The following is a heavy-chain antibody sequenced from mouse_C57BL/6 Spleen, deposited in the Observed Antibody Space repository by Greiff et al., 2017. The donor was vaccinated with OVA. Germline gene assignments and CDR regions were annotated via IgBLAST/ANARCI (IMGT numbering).Heavy chain of an antibody. V-gene: IGHV1-39*01. D-gene: IGHD2-1*01. Sequence: EVKLMESGPELVKPGASVKISCKASGYSFTDYNMNWVQQSNGKSLEWIGVINPNYGTTSYTQKFKGQVTFTVDHSSSTAYMQLNSLTSEDSAVYYCARKGNYEKAMDDWGQGTSVTVSS. CDR3: ARKGNYEKAMDD. J-gene: IGHJ4*01. CDR2: INPNYGTT. CDR1: GYSFTDYN.